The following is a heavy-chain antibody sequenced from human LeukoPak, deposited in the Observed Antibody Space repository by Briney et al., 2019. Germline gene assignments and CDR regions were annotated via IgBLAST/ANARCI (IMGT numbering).Heavy chain of an antibody. CDR2: IYYSGST. V-gene: IGHV4-59*01. J-gene: IGHJ4*02. CDR1: GGSISSYY. Sequence: SETLSLTCTVSGGSISSYYCSWIRQPPGKGLEWIGYIYYSGSTNYNPSLKSRVTISVDTSKNQFSLKLSSVTAADTAVYYCARTIAAAATDPGYFDYWGQGNLVTVSS. CDR3: ARTIAAAATDPGYFDY. D-gene: IGHD6-13*01.